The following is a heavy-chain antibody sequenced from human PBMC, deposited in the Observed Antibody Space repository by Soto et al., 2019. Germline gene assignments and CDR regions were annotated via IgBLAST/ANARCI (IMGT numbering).Heavy chain of an antibody. CDR3: AKYWRVRAMADYFDH. V-gene: IGHV3-23*01. CDR1: GFSFSSYA. Sequence: GGSLRLSCAASGFSFSSYAMAWVRQAPGKGLEWVSSISVTGESTYYADSVKGRFTISRDTSKNTVYLQMNSLRAEDTAIYYCAKYWRVRAMADYFDHWGQGTLVTVSS. J-gene: IGHJ4*02. D-gene: IGHD1-26*01. CDR2: ISVTGEST.